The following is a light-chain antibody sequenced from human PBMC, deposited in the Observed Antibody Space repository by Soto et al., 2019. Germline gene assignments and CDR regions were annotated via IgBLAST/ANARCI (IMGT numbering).Light chain of an antibody. J-gene: IGKJ1*01. Sequence: DIVMTQSPDSLAVSLGERATINCKSSQPVLNSSNNKHYLAWYQQKPGQPPKLLIYWASIRESGVPDRFSGSGSETDFTLTISSLQAEDVEVYYCQQFHVSPWTFGQGTKVEVK. CDR2: WAS. CDR1: QPVLNSSNNKHY. CDR3: QQFHVSPWT. V-gene: IGKV4-1*01.